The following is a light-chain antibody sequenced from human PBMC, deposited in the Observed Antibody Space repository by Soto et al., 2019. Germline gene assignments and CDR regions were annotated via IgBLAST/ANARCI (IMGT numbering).Light chain of an antibody. J-gene: IGLJ3*02. V-gene: IGLV2-8*01. CDR2: EVT. Sequence: QSVLTQPPSASGSPGQSVTISCTGTSSDVGGYNSVSWYQQHPGKAPKLMIYEVTKRPSGVPDRFSGSKSGNTASLTVSGLQAEDEADSYCSSYAGSNNLVFGGGTKLTVL. CDR1: SSDVGGYNS. CDR3: SSYAGSNNLV.